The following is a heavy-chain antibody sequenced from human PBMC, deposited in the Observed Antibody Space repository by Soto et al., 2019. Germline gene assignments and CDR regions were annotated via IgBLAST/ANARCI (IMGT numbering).Heavy chain of an antibody. CDR1: GGSISSGGYS. V-gene: IGHV4-30-2*01. CDR2: IYHSGST. J-gene: IGHJ5*02. Sequence: SETLSLTCAVSGGSISSGGYSWSWIRQPPGKGLEWIGYIYHSGSTYYNPSLKSRVTISVDRSKNQFSLKLSSVTAADTAVYYCARLVPDDTAMASGWFDPWGQGALVTVSS. CDR3: ARLVPDDTAMASGWFDP. D-gene: IGHD5-18*01.